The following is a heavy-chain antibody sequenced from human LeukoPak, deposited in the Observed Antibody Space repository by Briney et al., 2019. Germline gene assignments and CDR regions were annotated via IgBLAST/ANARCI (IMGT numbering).Heavy chain of an antibody. Sequence: ASVKVSCKASGGTFSSYAISWVRQAPGQGLEWMGGIIPIFGTANYAQKFQGRVTITADESTSTAYMELSSLRSEDTAVYYCARDKGYYYDSSGYPNYWGQGTLVTVSS. J-gene: IGHJ4*02. V-gene: IGHV1-69*13. D-gene: IGHD3-22*01. CDR3: ARDKGYYYDSSGYPNY. CDR2: IIPIFGTA. CDR1: GGTFSSYA.